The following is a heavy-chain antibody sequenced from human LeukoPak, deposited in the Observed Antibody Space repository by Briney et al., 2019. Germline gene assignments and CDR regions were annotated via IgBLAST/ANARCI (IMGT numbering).Heavy chain of an antibody. Sequence: SETLSLTCTVSGGSISSGGYYWSWIRQPPGKGLEWIGYIYNSGSTNYNPSLKSRVTISLDTSKNQFSLKLNSVTAADTAVYYCARGHSAAGALNWFDPWGQGTLVPVSS. J-gene: IGHJ5*02. CDR3: ARGHSAAGALNWFDP. D-gene: IGHD6-13*01. CDR1: GGSISSGGYY. CDR2: IYNSGST. V-gene: IGHV4-61*08.